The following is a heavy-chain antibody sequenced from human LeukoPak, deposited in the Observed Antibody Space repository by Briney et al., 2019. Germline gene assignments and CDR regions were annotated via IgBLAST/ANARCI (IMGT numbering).Heavy chain of an antibody. CDR1: GGSFSGYY. CDR2: INHSGST. V-gene: IGHV4-34*01. D-gene: IGHD1-1*01. J-gene: IGHJ3*02. Sequence: SETLSLTCAVYGGSFSGYYWSWIRQPPGKGLEWIGEINHSGSTNYNPSLKSRVTISVDTSKNQFSLKLSSVTAADTAVYYCARHGNGAFDIWGQGTMVTVSS. CDR3: ARHGNGAFDI.